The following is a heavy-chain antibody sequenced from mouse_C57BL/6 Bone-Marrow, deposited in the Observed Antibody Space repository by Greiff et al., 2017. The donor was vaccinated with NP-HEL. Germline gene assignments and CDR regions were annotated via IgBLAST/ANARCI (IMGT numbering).Heavy chain of an antibody. D-gene: IGHD1-1*01. CDR1: GFTFSSYA. Sequence: EVMLVESGEGLVKPGGSLKLSCAASGFTFSSYAMSWVRQTPEKRLEWVAYISSGGDYIYYADTVKGRFTISRDNARNTLYMQMSSLKSEDTAMYYCTREGYGSSYSYWYFDVWGTGTTVTVSS. CDR2: ISSGGDYI. CDR3: TREGYGSSYSYWYFDV. V-gene: IGHV5-9-1*02. J-gene: IGHJ1*03.